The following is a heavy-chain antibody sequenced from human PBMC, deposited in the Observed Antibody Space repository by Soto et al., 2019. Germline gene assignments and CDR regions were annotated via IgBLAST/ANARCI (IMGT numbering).Heavy chain of an antibody. CDR3: ARNNVVVMAATPGNAFDI. Sequence: SETLSLTCTVSGGSISSGTSYWSWIRQRPGKGLEWIGYIFYSGSFYYTPSLRGRVMILADTSKNQFTLRLSSVTAADTAVYYCARNNVVVMAATPGNAFDIWGRGTMVTVSS. D-gene: IGHD2-15*01. J-gene: IGHJ3*02. V-gene: IGHV4-31*03. CDR1: GGSISSGTSY. CDR2: IFYSGSF.